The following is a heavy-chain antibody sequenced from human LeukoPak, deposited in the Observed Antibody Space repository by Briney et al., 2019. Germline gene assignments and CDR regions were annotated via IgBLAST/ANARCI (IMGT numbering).Heavy chain of an antibody. J-gene: IGHJ6*02. CDR3: ARHTLLVLAPSGYYYLMDV. D-gene: IGHD3-10*01. V-gene: IGHV4-59*08. CDR2: IYYSGST. Sequence: SETLSLTCTVSGGSISSYYWSWIRQPPGKGLEWIGYIYYSGSTNSNPSLKSRVTISVDTSKDRFSLKLSSVTAADTAVYYCARHTLLVLAPSGYYYLMDVWGQGTTVTVSS. CDR1: GGSISSYY.